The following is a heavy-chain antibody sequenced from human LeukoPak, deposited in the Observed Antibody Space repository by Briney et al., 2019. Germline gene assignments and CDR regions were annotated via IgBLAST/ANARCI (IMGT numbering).Heavy chain of an antibody. CDR1: GYGFIAYY. D-gene: IGHD3-3*01. CDR3: ARGFTIFGVVSEFDP. CDR2: INPNSGGT. J-gene: IGHJ5*02. V-gene: IGHV1-2*02. Sequence: ASVKVSCKASGYGFIAYYVHWVRQAPGQGLEWMGWINPNSGGTNYAQKFQGRVTMTRDTSISTAYMELSRLRSDDTAVYYCARGFTIFGVVSEFDPWGQGTLVTVSS.